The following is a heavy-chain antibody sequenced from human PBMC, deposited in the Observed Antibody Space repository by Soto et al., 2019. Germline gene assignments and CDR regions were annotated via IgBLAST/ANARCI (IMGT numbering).Heavy chain of an antibody. Sequence: GGSLRLSCAASGFTFSGYAMSWVRQAPGKGLEWVSAISGSGGSTYYADSVKGRFTISRDNSKNTLYLQMNSLRAEDTAVYYCAKDTVFDILTGYLYLFSFCGQGSLVPVSS. V-gene: IGHV3-23*01. CDR1: GFTFSGYA. CDR3: AKDTVFDILTGYLYLFSF. J-gene: IGHJ1*01. CDR2: ISGSGGST. D-gene: IGHD3-9*01.